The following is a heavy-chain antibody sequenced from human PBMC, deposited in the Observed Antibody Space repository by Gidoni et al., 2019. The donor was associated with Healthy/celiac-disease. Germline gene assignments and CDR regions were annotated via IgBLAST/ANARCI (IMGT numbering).Heavy chain of an antibody. J-gene: IGHJ6*02. D-gene: IGHD3-22*01. CDR2: ISAYNGNT. CDR1: GYTFTSYG. CDR3: ARDAPSYYDSSGKPNYYYYYGMDV. V-gene: IGHV1-18*01. Sequence: QVQLVQSGAEVKKPGASVKVSCKASGYTFTSYGISWVRQAPGQGLEWMGWISAYNGNTNYAQKLQGRVTMTTDTSTSTAYMELRSLRSDDTAVYYCARDAPSYYDSSGKPNYYYYYGMDVWGQGTTVTVSS.